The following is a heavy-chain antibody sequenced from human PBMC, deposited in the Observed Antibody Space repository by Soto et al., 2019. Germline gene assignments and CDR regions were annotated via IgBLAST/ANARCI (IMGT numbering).Heavy chain of an antibody. V-gene: IGHV3-11*06. D-gene: IGHD6-13*01. Sequence: PGGSLRLSCAASGFTFSDYYMSWIRQAPGKGLEWVSYISSSSSYTNYADSVKGRFTISRDNAKNSLYLQMNSLRAEDTAVYYCARVHSSSWNDYWGQGTLVTVPQ. CDR3: ARVHSSSWNDY. J-gene: IGHJ4*02. CDR2: ISSSSSYT. CDR1: GFTFSDYY.